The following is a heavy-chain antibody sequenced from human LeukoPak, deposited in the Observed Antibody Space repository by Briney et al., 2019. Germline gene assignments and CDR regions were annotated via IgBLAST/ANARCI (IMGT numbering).Heavy chain of an antibody. D-gene: IGHD3-22*01. CDR1: GFTFSSYG. CDR3: ARDVPDSSGYYSDYFDY. V-gene: IGHV3-21*01. Sequence: GGSLRLSCAASGFTFSSYGMNWVRQAPGKGLEWVSSISSSSSYIYHADSVKGRFTISRDNTKNSLYLQMNSLRAEDTAVYYCARDVPDSSGYYSDYFDYWGQGTLVTASS. CDR2: ISSSSSYI. J-gene: IGHJ4*02.